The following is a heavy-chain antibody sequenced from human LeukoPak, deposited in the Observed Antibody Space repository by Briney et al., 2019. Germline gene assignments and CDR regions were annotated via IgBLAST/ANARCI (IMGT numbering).Heavy chain of an antibody. CDR1: GYSFTSYW. CDR3: ARHPPHNYGSNFDAFDI. D-gene: IGHD3-22*01. Sequence: GESLKISCKGSGYSFTSYWIAWVRQMPGKGLEWMGIIYPGDSDTRYSPSFQGQVTMSADKSISTAYLQWSSLRASDTAMYYCARHPPHNYGSNFDAFDIWGQGTMVTV. J-gene: IGHJ3*02. V-gene: IGHV5-51*01. CDR2: IYPGDSDT.